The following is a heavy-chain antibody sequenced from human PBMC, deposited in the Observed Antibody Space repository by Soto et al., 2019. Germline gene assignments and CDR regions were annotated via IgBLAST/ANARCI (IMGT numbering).Heavy chain of an antibody. CDR1: GGTFSSYT. Sequence: QVQLVQSGAEVKKPGSSVKVSCKASGGTFSSYTISWVRQAPGQGLEWMGRIIPILGIANYAQKFQGRVTITADKSTSTAYMELSSLRSEETAVYYCARGQRVARPYDAFDIWGQGTMVTVSS. CDR2: IIPILGIA. J-gene: IGHJ3*02. CDR3: ARGQRVARPYDAFDI. V-gene: IGHV1-69*02. D-gene: IGHD5-12*01.